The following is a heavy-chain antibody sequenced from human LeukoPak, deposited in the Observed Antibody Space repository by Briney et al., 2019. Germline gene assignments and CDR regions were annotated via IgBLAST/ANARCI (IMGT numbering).Heavy chain of an antibody. CDR1: GGSINDY. V-gene: IGHV4-59*01. CDR2: IYYSGST. J-gene: IGHJ4*02. CDR3: ARDPGDRLDY. D-gene: IGHD1-14*01. Sequence: PSETLSLTCTVSGGSINDYWSWIRQPPGKGLEWIGYIYYSGSTNYNPSLKSRVTISVDTSKNQFSLKLTSVTAADTAVYYCARDPGDRLDYWGQGTLVTVSS.